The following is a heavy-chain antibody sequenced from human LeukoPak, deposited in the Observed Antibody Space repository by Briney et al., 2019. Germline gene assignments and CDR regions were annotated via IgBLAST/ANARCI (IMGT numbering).Heavy chain of an antibody. Sequence: ASETLSLTCAVYGGSFSGYYWSWIRQPPGKGLEWIGEINHSGSTNYNPSLKSRVTISVDTSKNQFSLKLSSVTAADTAVYYCARLGSYYYGSGSYSNWGQGTLVTVSS. V-gene: IGHV4-34*01. CDR1: GGSFSGYY. D-gene: IGHD3-10*01. CDR2: INHSGST. CDR3: ARLGSYYYGSGSYSN. J-gene: IGHJ4*02.